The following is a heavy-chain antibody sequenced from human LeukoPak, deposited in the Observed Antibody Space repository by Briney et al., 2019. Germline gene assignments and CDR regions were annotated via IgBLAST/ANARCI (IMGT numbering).Heavy chain of an antibody. D-gene: IGHD5-12*01. V-gene: IGHV3-21*01. CDR2: ISSSSSYI. CDR3: ARAKGHYSGYDLSLPYGMDV. J-gene: IGHJ6*02. Sequence: GGSLRLSCAASGFTFSSYSTNWVRQAPGKGLEWVSSISSSSSYIYYADSVKGRFTISRDNAKNSLYLQMNSLRAEDTAVYYCARAKGHYSGYDLSLPYGMDVWGQGTTVTVSS. CDR1: GFTFSSYS.